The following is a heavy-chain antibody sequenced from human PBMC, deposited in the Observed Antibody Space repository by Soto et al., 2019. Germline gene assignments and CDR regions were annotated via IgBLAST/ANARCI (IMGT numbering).Heavy chain of an antibody. V-gene: IGHV3-48*02. CDR3: ARGGSSSDNGMDV. J-gene: IGHJ6*02. Sequence: SSIYYADSVKGRFTVSRDNAKNSLFLQMNSLRDEDTAVYYCARGGSSSDNGMDVWGQGPTVTVSS. D-gene: IGHD3-16*01. CDR2: SSI.